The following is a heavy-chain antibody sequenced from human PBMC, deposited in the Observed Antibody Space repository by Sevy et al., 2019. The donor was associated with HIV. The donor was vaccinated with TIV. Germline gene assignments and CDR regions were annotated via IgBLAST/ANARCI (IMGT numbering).Heavy chain of an antibody. CDR3: ARDRGGYSYGYNYYYYYGMDV. J-gene: IGHJ6*02. V-gene: IGHV3-23*01. CDR2: ISFSGGTT. CDR1: GFTFSIYA. Sequence: GGSLRLSCAVSGFTFSIYAMSWVRQAPGKGLEWVSVISFSGGTTYYADSVKGRFTISRDNSKNKLYLQMNSLRAEDTAVYYCARDRGGYSYGYNYYYYYGMDVWGQGTTVTVSS. D-gene: IGHD5-18*01.